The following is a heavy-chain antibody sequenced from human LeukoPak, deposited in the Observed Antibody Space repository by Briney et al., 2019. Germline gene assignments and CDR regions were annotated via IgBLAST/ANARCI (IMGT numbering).Heavy chain of an antibody. V-gene: IGHV3-30-3*01. CDR1: GFTFGDYA. Sequence: QPGRSLRLSCTASGFTFGDYAMSWFRQAPGKGLEWVAVISYDGSNKYYADSVKGRFTISRDNSKNTLYLQMNSLRAEDTAVYYCARMNDYYFDYWGQGTLVTVSS. CDR3: ARMNDYYFDY. CDR2: ISYDGSNK. J-gene: IGHJ4*02. D-gene: IGHD2-21*02.